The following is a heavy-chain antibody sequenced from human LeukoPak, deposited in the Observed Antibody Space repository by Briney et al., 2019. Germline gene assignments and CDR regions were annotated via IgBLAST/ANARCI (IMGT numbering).Heavy chain of an antibody. V-gene: IGHV3-21*01. CDR3: ARGDISVTKHFDY. CDR1: GFDFNSYS. D-gene: IGHD1-7*01. Sequence: GGSLRLSCAASGFDFNSYSMTWVRQAPGKGLEWVSIISSTSDYIFDADSVKGRFTISRDNAKNSLFLQMNSLRAEDTAVYYCARGDISVTKHFDYWGQGTLVTVSS. J-gene: IGHJ4*02. CDR2: ISSTSDYI.